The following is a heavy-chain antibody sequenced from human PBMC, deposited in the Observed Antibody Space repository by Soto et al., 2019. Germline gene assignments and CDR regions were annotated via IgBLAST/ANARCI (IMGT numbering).Heavy chain of an antibody. CDR1: GYTFTSYD. J-gene: IGHJ4*02. CDR2: MNPDNDNT. D-gene: IGHD3-16*01. CDR3: ARGHRHCGIYTGEF. Sequence: ASVKVSCKASGYTFTSYDINWVRQVSGQGLEWMGWMNPDNDNTGYAQKFQARVTMTRNTSISTAYMELSSLTSEDTGVYYCARGHRHCGIYTGEFWGQGTLVTVSS. V-gene: IGHV1-8*01.